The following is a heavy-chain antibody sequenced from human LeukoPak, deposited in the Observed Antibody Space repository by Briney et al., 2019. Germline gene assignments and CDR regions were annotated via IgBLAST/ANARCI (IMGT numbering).Heavy chain of an antibody. D-gene: IGHD3-22*01. J-gene: IGHJ4*02. CDR3: ARDEYYYDSSGYLL. Sequence: PGGSLRLSCAASGVTFSSYSMNWVRQAPGKGLEWVSSISSSSSYIYYADSVKGRFTISRDNAKNSLYLQMNSLRAEDTAVYYCARDEYYYDSSGYLLWGQGTLVTVSS. CDR2: ISSSSSYI. CDR1: GVTFSSYS. V-gene: IGHV3-21*01.